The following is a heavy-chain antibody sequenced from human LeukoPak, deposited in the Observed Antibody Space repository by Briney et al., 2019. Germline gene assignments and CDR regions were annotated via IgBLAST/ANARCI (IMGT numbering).Heavy chain of an antibody. D-gene: IGHD3-22*01. J-gene: IGHJ4*02. CDR3: ARGGPNYDSSGYFDY. CDR1: GGTFSSYA. CDR2: IIPIFGTA. Sequence: WASVKVSCKASGGTFSSYAISWVRQAPGQGLEWMGGIIPIFGTANYAQKFQGRVTITADESTSTAYMELSSLRSEDTAVYYCARGGPNYDSSGYFDYWGQGTLVTVSS. V-gene: IGHV1-69*13.